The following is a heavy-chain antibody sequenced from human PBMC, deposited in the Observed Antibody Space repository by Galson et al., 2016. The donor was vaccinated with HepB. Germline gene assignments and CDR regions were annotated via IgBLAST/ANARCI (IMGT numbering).Heavy chain of an antibody. V-gene: IGHV3-43*01. CDR3: GKDWGSLWESSGKGMDV. CDR2: ISWDGRST. CDR1: GFTCDDYT. Sequence: SLRLSCAASGFTCDDYTMHWVRQGPRKGLEWVSLISWDGRSTYSADPVKGRFTISRDNSKNSLYLQMNSLRTEDTALYYCGKDWGSLWESSGKGMDVWGQGTTVAVSS. D-gene: IGHD3-10*01. J-gene: IGHJ6*02.